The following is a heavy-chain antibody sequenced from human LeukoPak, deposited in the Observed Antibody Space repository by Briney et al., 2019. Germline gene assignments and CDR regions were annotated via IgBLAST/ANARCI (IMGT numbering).Heavy chain of an antibody. CDR3: ARTSGESTAALRAPFDY. J-gene: IGHJ4*02. V-gene: IGHV3-21*01. CDR1: GFTFSSYS. CDR2: ISSRSGYK. D-gene: IGHD6-6*01. Sequence: PGGSLRLSCAVSGFTFSSYSMTWVRQAPGKGLEWVSSISSRSGYKYYADSVKGRFTISRDNAKNSLYLQMDSLRAEDAAVYYCARTSGESTAALRAPFDYWGQGTLATVSS.